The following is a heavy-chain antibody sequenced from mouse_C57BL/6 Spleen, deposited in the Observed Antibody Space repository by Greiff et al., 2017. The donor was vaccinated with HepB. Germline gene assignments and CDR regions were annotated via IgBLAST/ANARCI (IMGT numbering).Heavy chain of an antibody. D-gene: IGHD2-1*01. CDR1: GFNIKDYY. Sequence: EVQLQQSGAELVRPGASVKLSCTASGFNIKDYYMHWVKQRPEQGLEWIGRIDPEDGDTEYAPKFQGKATMTADTSSNTAYLQLSSLTSEDTAVYYCTRGGIYYKAMDYWGQGTSVTVSS. CDR2: IDPEDGDT. V-gene: IGHV14-1*01. J-gene: IGHJ4*01. CDR3: TRGGIYYKAMDY.